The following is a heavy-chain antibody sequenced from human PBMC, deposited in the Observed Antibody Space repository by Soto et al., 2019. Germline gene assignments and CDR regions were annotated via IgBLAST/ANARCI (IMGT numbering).Heavy chain of an antibody. J-gene: IGHJ3*01. CDR2: ISDSGGST. CDR1: GFTFDHYA. CDR3: AKDVRGWVGALDL. D-gene: IGHD1-26*01. V-gene: IGHV3-23*01. Sequence: EVQLLESGGGLIQPGESLRLSCAASGFTFDHYAMNWVRQAPGKGLEWVSIISDSGGSTYYADSVKGRFTVSRDNYENTLYLQMNSPRDEDTAVYYCAKDVRGWVGALDLWGQGTMVIVSS.